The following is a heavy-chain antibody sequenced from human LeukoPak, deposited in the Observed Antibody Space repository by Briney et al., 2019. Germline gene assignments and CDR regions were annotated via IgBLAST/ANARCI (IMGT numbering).Heavy chain of an antibody. CDR1: GGSFSGYY. D-gene: IGHD3-10*01. CDR3: ARGPLKYYYGSGSDLDY. Sequence: SETLSLTCAVYGGSFSGYYWSWIRQPPGKGLEWIGEINHSGSTNYNPSLKSRVTISVDTSKNQFSLKLSSVTAADTAVYYCARGPLKYYYGSGSDLDYWGQGTLVTVSS. CDR2: INHSGST. J-gene: IGHJ4*02. V-gene: IGHV4-34*01.